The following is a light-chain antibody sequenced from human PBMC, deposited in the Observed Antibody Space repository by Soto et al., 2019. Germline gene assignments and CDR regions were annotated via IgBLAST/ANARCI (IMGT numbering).Light chain of an antibody. Sequence: EIVLTQSPGTLSLSPGERATLSCRASQSVSSSYLAWYQQKPGQAPRLLIYGASSRATVIPDRFSGSGSGTDFTLTISRLEPEDFAVYYCQHYGSSPQTFGQGTKVEIK. CDR3: QHYGSSPQT. V-gene: IGKV3-20*01. CDR1: QSVSSSY. J-gene: IGKJ1*01. CDR2: GAS.